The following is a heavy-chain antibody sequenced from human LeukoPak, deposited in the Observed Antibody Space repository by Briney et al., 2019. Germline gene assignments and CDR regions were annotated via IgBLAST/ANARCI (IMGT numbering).Heavy chain of an antibody. CDR3: ASERRAAAGTH. Sequence: SETLSLTCAVYGGSFSGYYWIWIRQPPGKGLEWIGEINHSGSTNYNPSLKSRVTISVDTSKNQFSLKLSSVTAADTAVYYCASERRAAAGTHWGQGTLVTVSS. V-gene: IGHV4-34*01. CDR1: GGSFSGYY. CDR2: INHSGST. J-gene: IGHJ4*02. D-gene: IGHD6-13*01.